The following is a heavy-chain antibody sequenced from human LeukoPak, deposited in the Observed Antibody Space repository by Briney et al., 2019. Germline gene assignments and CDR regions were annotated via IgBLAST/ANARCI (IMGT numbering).Heavy chain of an antibody. Sequence: GGSLRLSCVASGFTFSSHWMHWVRQAPGKGLLWVSRITTDGTITTYADSVKGRFTTSRDNAKNTLYLQMNSLRAEDTAVYYCARHGVHSDMPDYWGQGTLVTVSS. CDR3: ARHGVHSDMPDY. V-gene: IGHV3-74*01. J-gene: IGHJ4*02. D-gene: IGHD1-26*01. CDR1: GFTFSSHW. CDR2: ITTDGTIT.